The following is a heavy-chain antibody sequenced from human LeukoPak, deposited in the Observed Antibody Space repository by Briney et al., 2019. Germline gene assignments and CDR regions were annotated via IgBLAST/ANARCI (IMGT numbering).Heavy chain of an antibody. CDR3: ARDFRRAAAIDWDPDY. CDR2: ISYDGSNK. D-gene: IGHD2-2*01. V-gene: IGHV3-30*03. Sequence: PGGSLRLSCAASGFTFSSYGMHWVRQAPGKGLEWVAVISYDGSNKYYADSVKGRFTISRDNSKNTLYLQMNSLRAEDTAVYYCARDFRRAAAIDWDPDYWGQGTLVTVSS. J-gene: IGHJ4*02. CDR1: GFTFSSYG.